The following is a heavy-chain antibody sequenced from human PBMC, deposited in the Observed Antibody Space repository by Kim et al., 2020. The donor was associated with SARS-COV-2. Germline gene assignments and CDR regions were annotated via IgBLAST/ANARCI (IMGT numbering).Heavy chain of an antibody. J-gene: IGHJ6*02. V-gene: IGHV4-39*01. D-gene: IGHD2-15*01. Sequence: SETLSLTCTVSGGSVNSPSHYWAWIRQPPGKGLEWIGTVYYSGITYYIPSLSDRVTMSVDSSKNQFSLTLSFVTAADTAVYFCARLDLSIDQYNYGLDVWGQGPKVTVSS. CDR2: VYYSGIT. CDR1: GGSVNSPSHY. CDR3: ARLDLSIDQYNYGLDV.